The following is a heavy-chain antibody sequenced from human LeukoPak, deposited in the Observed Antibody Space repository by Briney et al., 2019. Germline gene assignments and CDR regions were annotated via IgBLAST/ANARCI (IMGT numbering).Heavy chain of an antibody. Sequence: PSETLSLTCAVYGGSFSSYYWSWIRQPPGKGLEWIGEVNHSGSTSYKPSLKSRVTISLDTSKNQFSLRLSSVTAADTAVYYCARAPTDYDFWSGYYTRHYYYMDVWGKGTTVTVSS. J-gene: IGHJ6*03. CDR2: VNHSGST. CDR3: ARAPTDYDFWSGYYTRHYYYMDV. V-gene: IGHV4-34*01. CDR1: GGSFSSYY. D-gene: IGHD3-3*01.